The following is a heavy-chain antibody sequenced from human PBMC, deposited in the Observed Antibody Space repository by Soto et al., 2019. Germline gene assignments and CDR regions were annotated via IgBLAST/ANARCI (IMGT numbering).Heavy chain of an antibody. D-gene: IGHD2-15*01. V-gene: IGHV2-5*02. CDR1: GFPLSTSGVG. J-gene: IGHJ4*02. Sequence: SGPTLVNPTQTLTLTCTFSGFPLSTSGVGVGWIRQPPGKALEWLALIYWDDDKRYSPSLKSRLTITKDTSKNQVVLTMTNMDPVDTATYYCARQIVVVVAATLRPGEVDYWGQ. CDR2: IYWDDDK. CDR3: ARQIVVVVAATLRPGEVDY.